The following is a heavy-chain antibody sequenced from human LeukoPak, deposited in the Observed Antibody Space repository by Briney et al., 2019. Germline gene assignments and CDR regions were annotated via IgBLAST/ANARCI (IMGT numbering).Heavy chain of an antibody. CDR3: ARSLRRTTIFGVGYRWFDP. CDR2: IIPIFGTA. Sequence: SVKVSCKASGGTFSSYAISWVRQAPGQGLEWMGGIIPIFGTANYAQKFQGRVTITADESTSTAYMELSSLRSEDTAVYYCARSLRRTTIFGVGYRWFDPWGQGTQVTVSS. J-gene: IGHJ5*02. D-gene: IGHD3-3*01. CDR1: GGTFSSYA. V-gene: IGHV1-69*13.